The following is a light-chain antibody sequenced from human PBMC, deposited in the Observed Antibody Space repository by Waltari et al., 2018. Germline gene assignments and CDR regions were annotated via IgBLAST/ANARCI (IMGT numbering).Light chain of an antibody. V-gene: IGKV4-1*01. CDR3: QQYYSAPVT. CDR2: WAS. J-gene: IGKJ1*01. CDR1: LSVLYTSTNNNY. Sequence: DIVMTQSPDSLAVALGERATIKCKASLSVLYTSTNNNYLAWYQQKPGQPPKLLIYWASTRESGVPERFSGSGSGTDFTLTISSLQAADAAVYYCQQYYSAPVTFGQGTKVEIK.